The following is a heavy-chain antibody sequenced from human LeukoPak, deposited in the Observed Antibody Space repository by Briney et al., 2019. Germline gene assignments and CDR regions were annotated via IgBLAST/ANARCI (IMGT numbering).Heavy chain of an antibody. Sequence: SETPSLTCTVSGGSISSYYWSWIRQPAGEGLEWIGRIYISGSTNYNPSLKSRVTMSVDTSKNQCSLKLSSVTAADTAVYYCAREGPWGGYDILTGYYDYYYYGMDVWGQGTTVTVSS. V-gene: IGHV4-4*07. CDR1: GGSISSYY. CDR2: IYISGST. D-gene: IGHD3-9*01. CDR3: AREGPWGGYDILTGYYDYYYYGMDV. J-gene: IGHJ6*02.